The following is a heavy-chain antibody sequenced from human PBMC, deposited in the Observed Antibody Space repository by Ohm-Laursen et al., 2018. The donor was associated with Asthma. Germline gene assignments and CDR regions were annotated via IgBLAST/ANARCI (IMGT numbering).Heavy chain of an antibody. CDR2: ISGNGGRT. CDR3: AIGEDEIGDSGWFEH. D-gene: IGHD2-21*02. CDR1: GFTFSTYA. V-gene: IGHV3-23*01. Sequence: SLRLSCSASGFTFSTYAMNWVRQAPGKGLAWVSDISGNGGRTKYADFVTGRFTISRDNSKNTLYLQMNSLRAEDTALYYCAIGEDEIGDSGWFEHWGQGTLVTVSS. J-gene: IGHJ5*02.